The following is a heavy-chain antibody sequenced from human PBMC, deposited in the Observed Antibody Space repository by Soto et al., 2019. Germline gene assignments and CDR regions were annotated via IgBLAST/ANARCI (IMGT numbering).Heavy chain of an antibody. Sequence: GGSLRLSCAASGFTFSSYAMGWVRQAPGTGLEWVSVIDGSGGDISLADSVKGRFTISRDNSKTTLFLHMNSLRAEDAAVYYCAKDYPPGGRTGTSPWFDPWGQGTLVTVSS. CDR2: IDGSGGDI. J-gene: IGHJ5*02. CDR3: AKDYPPGGRTGTSPWFDP. CDR1: GFTFSSYA. V-gene: IGHV3-23*01. D-gene: IGHD1-7*01.